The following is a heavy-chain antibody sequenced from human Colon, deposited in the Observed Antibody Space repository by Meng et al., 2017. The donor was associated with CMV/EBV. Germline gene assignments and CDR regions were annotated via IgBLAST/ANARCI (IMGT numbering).Heavy chain of an antibody. V-gene: IGHV1-2*02. Sequence: QVQSGPSGSEVKMPGASVKVSCKTSGYTFTANHLHCGRQAPGQGLEWMGWIYPQDGGTYFAQKFQDRVTLTRDTSITTAYMELSGLTSDDTVIYYCVRESWYFDSWGQGTLVTVSS. J-gene: IGHJ4*02. CDR3: VRESWYFDS. CDR1: GYTFTANH. CDR2: IYPQDGGT. D-gene: IGHD6-13*01.